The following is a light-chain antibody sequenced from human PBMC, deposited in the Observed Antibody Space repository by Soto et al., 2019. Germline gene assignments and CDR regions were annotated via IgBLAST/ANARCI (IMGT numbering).Light chain of an antibody. CDR3: LQHFNFSWT. CDR1: RDIGND. J-gene: IGKJ1*01. Sequence: AIQMTQSPSSLSASVGDRVTITCRASRDIGNDLGWYQQKPGKAPKHLIFAASNLQSGVPSRFSGGVSGTDFTLTISSLQADDFATYYCLQHFNFSWTFGQGTKVE. CDR2: AAS. V-gene: IGKV1-6*01.